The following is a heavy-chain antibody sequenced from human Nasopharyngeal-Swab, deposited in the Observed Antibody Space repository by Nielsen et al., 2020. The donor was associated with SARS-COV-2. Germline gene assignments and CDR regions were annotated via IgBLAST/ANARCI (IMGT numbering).Heavy chain of an antibody. Sequence: RQTPGKGLEWIAYIYYSGSTYYNPSLKSRVTISVDTSKNQFSLKLSSVTAADTAVYYCARGARITIFGVVSQLDVWGQGTTVTVSS. J-gene: IGHJ6*02. CDR3: ARGARITIFGVVSQLDV. V-gene: IGHV4-31*02. D-gene: IGHD3-3*01. CDR2: IYYSGST.